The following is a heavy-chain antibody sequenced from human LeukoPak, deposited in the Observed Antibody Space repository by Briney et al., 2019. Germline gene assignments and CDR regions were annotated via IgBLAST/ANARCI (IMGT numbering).Heavy chain of an antibody. CDR1: GFTFNEYA. J-gene: IGHJ4*02. Sequence: PGGSLRLSCAASGFTFNEYAMNWVRQAPGKGLEWVAGISERGDRTSSAASVKGRFTISRDNSRHILYLQMIRLGADDAAVYYCAKRGYYDCSGFSPLTYWGEGTLVTVSS. CDR2: ISERGDRT. CDR3: AKRGYYDCSGFSPLTY. D-gene: IGHD3-3*01. V-gene: IGHV3-23*01.